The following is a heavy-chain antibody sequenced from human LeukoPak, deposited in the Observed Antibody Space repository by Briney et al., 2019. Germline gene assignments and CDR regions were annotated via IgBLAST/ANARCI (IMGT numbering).Heavy chain of an antibody. V-gene: IGHV1-8*01. CDR1: GYTFTNND. CDR3: TRGRAAGD. Sequence: SSVKVSCKASGYTFTNNDINWVPQATGQGIEWMGWVSPDSGDTGYAPNFRGRVTMTTDTSINTAYMELTSLTSEDTAIYYCTRGRAAGDWGQGTLVTVSS. J-gene: IGHJ4*02. CDR2: VSPDSGDT. D-gene: IGHD6-19*01.